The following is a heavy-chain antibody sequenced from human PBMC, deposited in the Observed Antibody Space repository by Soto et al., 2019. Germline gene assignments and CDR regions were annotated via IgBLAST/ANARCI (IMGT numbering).Heavy chain of an antibody. CDR1: GGSISSYY. J-gene: IGHJ4*02. V-gene: IGHV4-59*12. CDR3: ARGRYDSSGYYVEASYYFDY. CDR2: IYYSGST. Sequence: SETLSLTCTVSGGSISSYYWSWIRQHPGKGLEWIGYIYYSGSTYYNPSLKSRVTISVDTSKNQFSLKLSSVTAADTAVYYCARGRYDSSGYYVEASYYFDYWGQGTLVTVS. D-gene: IGHD3-22*01.